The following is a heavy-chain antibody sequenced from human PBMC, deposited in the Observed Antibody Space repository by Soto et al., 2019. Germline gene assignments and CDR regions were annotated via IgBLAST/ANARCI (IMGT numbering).Heavy chain of an antibody. CDR2: IHPHGSDT. CDR3: ARERAGRGFKNWFDP. CDR1: GFSFSSYW. Sequence: PGGSLRLSCAASGFSFSSYWMHWVRHDPGKGLVWVSRIHPHGSDTSYADSVKGRFTISRDNAKNTLYLQMNSLRAEDTAVYYCARERAGRGFKNWFDPWGQGTLVTVSS. V-gene: IGHV3-74*01. D-gene: IGHD6-19*01. J-gene: IGHJ5*02.